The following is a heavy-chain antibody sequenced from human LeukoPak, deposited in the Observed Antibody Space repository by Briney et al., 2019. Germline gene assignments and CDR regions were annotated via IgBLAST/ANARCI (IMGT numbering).Heavy chain of an antibody. CDR1: GFTFSSYG. CDR3: ARSNLTLLYFDY. J-gene: IGHJ4*02. D-gene: IGHD1-26*01. Sequence: GGSLRLSCAASGFTFSSYGMHWVRQAPGKGLEWVAVISYDGSNKYYADSVKGRFTISRDNSKNTLYLQMNSLRAEDTAVYYCARSNLTLLYFDYWGQGTLVTVSS. CDR2: ISYDGSNK. V-gene: IGHV3-30*03.